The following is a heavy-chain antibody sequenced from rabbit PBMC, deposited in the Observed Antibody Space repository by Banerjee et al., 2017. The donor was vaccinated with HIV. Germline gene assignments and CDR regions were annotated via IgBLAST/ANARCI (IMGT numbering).Heavy chain of an antibody. D-gene: IGHD4-2*01. J-gene: IGHJ4*01. CDR1: GFIFSSYG. CDR2: IDPVVGTT. V-gene: IGHV1S47*01. Sequence: QEQLVESGGGLVQPGGSLKLSCKASGFIFSSYGMNWVRQAPGKGLEWIGYIDPVVGTTYYANWVNGRFTISRENPQNTLYLQVNSLSGTDTATYFCARSTYAATNNLWGPGTLVTVS. CDR3: ARSTYAATNNL.